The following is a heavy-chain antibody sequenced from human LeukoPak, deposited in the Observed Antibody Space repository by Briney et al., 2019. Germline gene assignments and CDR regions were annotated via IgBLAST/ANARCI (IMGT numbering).Heavy chain of an antibody. J-gene: IGHJ3*02. CDR3: AGKFGIFSSNYPQDAFDI. Sequence: PSETLSLTCTVSGGSIRSSYYYWGWIRQPPGKGLEWIGSIYDSGSTYYNPSLKSRVTISVDTSKNQFSLKLSSVTAADTAVYYCAGKFGIFSSNYPQDAFDIWGQGTMVTVSS. CDR1: GGSIRSSYYY. V-gene: IGHV4-39*07. CDR2: IYDSGST. D-gene: IGHD3-3*02.